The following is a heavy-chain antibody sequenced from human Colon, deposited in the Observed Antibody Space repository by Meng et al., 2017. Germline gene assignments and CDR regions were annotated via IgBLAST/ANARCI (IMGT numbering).Heavy chain of an antibody. D-gene: IGHD2-21*01. CDR1: GFTFSGYD. J-gene: IGHJ4*02. Sequence: GESLKISCSASGFTFSGYDIHWVRQAPGKGLEWVAVISDDGSNKYYSDSVEGRFTISRDNSKNALYLQMNSLRAEDTAVYYCVRGIRQRHNPLDYWGQGTLVTVSS. CDR3: VRGIRQRHNPLDY. V-gene: IGHV3-30*03. CDR2: ISDDGSNK.